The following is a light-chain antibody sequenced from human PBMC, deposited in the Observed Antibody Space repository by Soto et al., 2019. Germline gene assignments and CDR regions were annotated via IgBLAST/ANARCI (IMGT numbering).Light chain of an antibody. CDR2: GNT. Sequence: QSVLTQPPSVSGAPGQRVTISCTGSSSNIGAGYDVHWYQQLPGTAPKLLIAGNTNRPSGVPDRFAGSKSGTSASLAITGLQADDEADYYCQSYDSSLSGGVFGTGTKLTVL. J-gene: IGLJ1*01. CDR3: QSYDSSLSGGV. V-gene: IGLV1-40*01. CDR1: SSNIGAGYD.